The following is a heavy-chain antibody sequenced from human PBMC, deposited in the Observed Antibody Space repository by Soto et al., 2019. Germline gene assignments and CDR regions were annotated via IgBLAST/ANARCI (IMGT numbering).Heavy chain of an antibody. CDR1: GFTFSSYA. V-gene: IGHV3-23*01. D-gene: IGHD3-22*01. CDR2: ISGSGGST. CDR3: AKTMEYYYDSSGYVDY. Sequence: TGGSLRLSCAASGFTFSSYAMSWVRQAPGKGLEWASAISGSGGSTYYADSVKGRFTISRDNSKNTLYLQMNSLRAEDTAVYYCAKTMEYYYDSSGYVDYWGQGTLVTVSS. J-gene: IGHJ4*02.